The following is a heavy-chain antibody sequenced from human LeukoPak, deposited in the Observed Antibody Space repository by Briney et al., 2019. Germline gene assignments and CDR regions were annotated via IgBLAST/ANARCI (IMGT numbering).Heavy chain of an antibody. CDR3: ATWGGYTDY. Sequence: GGSLRLSCAASGFTLSNYWMIWVRQAPGKGLEGVAHIKQDGGETYYVDSVKGRFSISRDNAKNSLYLQMDSLRAEDTAVYYCATWGGYTDYWGQGTLVTVSS. CDR2: IKQDGGET. CDR1: GFTLSNYW. J-gene: IGHJ4*02. D-gene: IGHD3-16*01. V-gene: IGHV3-7*01.